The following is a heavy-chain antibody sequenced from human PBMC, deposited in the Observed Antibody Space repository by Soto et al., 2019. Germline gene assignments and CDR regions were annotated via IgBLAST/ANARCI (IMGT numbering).Heavy chain of an antibody. J-gene: IGHJ3*02. Sequence: SETLSLTCTVSGGSISSTTYYWGWMRQPPGKGLEWIASFFIGGNTYYNPSLKSRVTISVDTSKNQFSLRLSSVTAADTAVYYCAGLNFDLLTGKYAFDIWGQGTMVTVSS. CDR2: FFIGGNT. V-gene: IGHV4-39*01. CDR1: GGSISSTTYY. CDR3: AGLNFDLLTGKYAFDI. D-gene: IGHD3-9*01.